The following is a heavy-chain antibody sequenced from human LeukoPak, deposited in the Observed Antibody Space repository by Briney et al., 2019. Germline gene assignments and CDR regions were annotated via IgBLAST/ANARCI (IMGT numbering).Heavy chain of an antibody. Sequence: GGSLRLSCAASGFTFSSYGMHWVRQAPGKGLEWVAIIWSDGSNEVYIESVKGRFTISRDNSKNTLYLHMNSLRGEDTAMYFCARGCGGGPGCYILDYWGQGTLVTVSS. CDR1: GFTFSSYG. V-gene: IGHV3-33*01. J-gene: IGHJ4*02. CDR3: ARGCGGGPGCYILDY. CDR2: IWSDGSNE. D-gene: IGHD2-15*01.